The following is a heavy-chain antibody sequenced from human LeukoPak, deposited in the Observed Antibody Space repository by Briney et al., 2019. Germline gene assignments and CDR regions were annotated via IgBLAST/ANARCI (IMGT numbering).Heavy chain of an antibody. CDR3: ASPLDYGDYSWFDP. CDR1: GFSFSSYW. D-gene: IGHD4-17*01. CDR2: IKQDGSDK. V-gene: IGHV3-7*03. J-gene: IGHJ5*02. Sequence: GGSLRLSCAASGFSFSSYWMNWVRQAPGKGLEWVANIKQDGSDKNYVDSVKGRFTISRDNAKNSLYLQLNSLRAEDTAVYYCASPLDYGDYSWFDPWGQGTLVTVSS.